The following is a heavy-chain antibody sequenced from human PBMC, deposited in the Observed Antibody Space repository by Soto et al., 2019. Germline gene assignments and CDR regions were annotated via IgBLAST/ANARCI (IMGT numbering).Heavy chain of an antibody. J-gene: IGHJ6*02. D-gene: IGHD2-21*02. CDR1: CCSISNYY. CDR2: IHYSGST. Sequence: PSDPLSHTRTVSCCSISNYYWSRIRQPSRNGLEWIGYIHYSGSTNYNPSLKSRVTISVDTSKNQFSLKLSSVTAADTAVYYCARDLWGYCGADCYPLDVWGQGATVTVS. V-gene: IGHV4-59*01. CDR3: ARDLWGYCGADCYPLDV.